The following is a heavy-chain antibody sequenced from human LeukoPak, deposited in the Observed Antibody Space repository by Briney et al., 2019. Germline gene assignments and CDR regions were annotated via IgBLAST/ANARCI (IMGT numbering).Heavy chain of an antibody. J-gene: IGHJ4*02. CDR3: ARDDALVATGSFDY. Sequence: GASVKVSCNASGYTFTSYGINWVRQAPGQGLEWMGWISAYNGNTNYAQKLQDRVTMTTDTSTSTAYMERRSLRSDDPAVYYCARDDALVATGSFDYWGQGTLVTVSS. D-gene: IGHD5-12*01. V-gene: IGHV1-18*01. CDR1: GYTFTSYG. CDR2: ISAYNGNT.